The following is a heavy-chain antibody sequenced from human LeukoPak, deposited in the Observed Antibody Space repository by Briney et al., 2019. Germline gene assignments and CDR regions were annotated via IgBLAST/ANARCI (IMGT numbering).Heavy chain of an antibody. J-gene: IGHJ4*02. CDR3: ARRGTSRSSYYFDY. CDR1: GFTFSSYE. CDR2: ISTSASTI. Sequence: GGSLRLSCAASGFTFSSYEMNWVRQAPGKGLKWVSYISTSASTIYYADSVKGRFTSSRDNAKNSLYLQMKSLRAEDTAVYYCARRGTSRSSYYFDYWGQGTLVTVSS. V-gene: IGHV3-48*03.